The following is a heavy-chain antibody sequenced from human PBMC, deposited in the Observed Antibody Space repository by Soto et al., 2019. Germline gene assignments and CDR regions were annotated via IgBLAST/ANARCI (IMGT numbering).Heavy chain of an antibody. J-gene: IGHJ4*01. V-gene: IGHV5-51*01. CDR3: ARHLVGSTRGNFDY. CDR1: GYSFTSYW. Sequence: GESLKISCKTSGYSFTSYWIGWVRQMPGKGMEWMGNIYPYDSDTKYSPSFQGQVTISADTSITTAYLQWSGLRASDTVIYFCARHLVGSTRGNFDYWGQGTLVTVSS. D-gene: IGHD2-2*01. CDR2: IYPYDSDT.